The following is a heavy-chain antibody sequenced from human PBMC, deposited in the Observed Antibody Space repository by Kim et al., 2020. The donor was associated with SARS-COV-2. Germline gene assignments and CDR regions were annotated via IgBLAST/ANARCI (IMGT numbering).Heavy chain of an antibody. Sequence: STYYADAVKGRFTISRDNSKNTLYLQMSSLRAEDTAVYYCVTDFFPLMDVWGQGTTVTVSS. D-gene: IGHD3-3*01. CDR2: ST. CDR3: VTDFFPLMDV. J-gene: IGHJ6*02. V-gene: IGHV3-64D*06.